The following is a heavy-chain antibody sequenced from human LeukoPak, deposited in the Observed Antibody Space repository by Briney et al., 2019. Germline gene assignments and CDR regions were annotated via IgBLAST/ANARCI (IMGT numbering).Heavy chain of an antibody. D-gene: IGHD4-17*01. V-gene: IGHV3-33*01. Sequence: GRSLRLSCAASGFTLSSYGMHWVRQAPGKGLEWVAVIWYDGSNKYYADSVKGRFTISRDNSKNTLYLQMNSLRAEDTAVYYCARDNPVRSLDYWGQGTLVTVSS. CDR1: GFTLSSYG. J-gene: IGHJ4*02. CDR2: IWYDGSNK. CDR3: ARDNPVRSLDY.